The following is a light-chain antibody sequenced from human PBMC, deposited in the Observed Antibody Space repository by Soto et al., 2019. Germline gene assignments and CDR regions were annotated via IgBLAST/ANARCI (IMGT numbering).Light chain of an antibody. CDR3: QPYNNWPLT. CDR1: QSVSGSY. CDR2: DAS. J-gene: IGKJ4*01. Sequence: EIMLTQAPGTLSLSPGDRATLSCRASQSVSGSYLAWYQQKPGQAPRLLIYDASSRATGIPDRFSGSRSGAEFTLTINSLQSEDFAVYYCQPYNNWPLTFGGGTKVDIK. V-gene: IGKV3D-20*02.